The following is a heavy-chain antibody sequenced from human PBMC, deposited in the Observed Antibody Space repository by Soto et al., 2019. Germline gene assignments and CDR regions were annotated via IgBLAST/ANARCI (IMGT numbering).Heavy chain of an antibody. CDR2: IKQDGSEE. CDR3: TTGLSNGYYNFDY. CDR1: GFTFSNYW. V-gene: IGHV3-7*03. D-gene: IGHD3-22*01. J-gene: IGHJ4*02. Sequence: GGSLRLSCVASGFTFSNYWISWVRQVPGKGLEWVANIKQDGSEEYYVGSVKGRFTISRDNAKNSLYLQMNSLKTEDTAVYYCTTGLSNGYYNFDYWGQGTPVTVSS.